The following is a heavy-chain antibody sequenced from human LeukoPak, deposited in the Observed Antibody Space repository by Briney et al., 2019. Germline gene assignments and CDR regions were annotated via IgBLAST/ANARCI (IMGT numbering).Heavy chain of an antibody. D-gene: IGHD4-11*01. CDR3: ARAKETTALSFDY. Sequence: SETLSLTCIVSGGSISSYYWSWIRQPPGKGLEWIGYIYYSGSTNYNPSLKSRVTISVDTSKNQFSLKLSSVTAADTAVYYCARAKETTALSFDYWGQGTLVTVSS. CDR1: GGSISSYY. V-gene: IGHV4-59*08. CDR2: IYYSGST. J-gene: IGHJ4*02.